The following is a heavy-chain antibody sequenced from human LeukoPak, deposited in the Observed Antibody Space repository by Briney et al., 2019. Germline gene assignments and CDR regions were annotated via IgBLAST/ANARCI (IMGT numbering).Heavy chain of an antibody. J-gene: IGHJ4*02. V-gene: IGHV4-31*03. Sequence: SQTLSLTCSVFGGPISSGDYYWSWIRQHPGKGLAWIGYIYYTGSTYYNPSLKSRLTISVDTSKNQFSLKLSSVTAADTAIYYCATRNSRDDYNYWGQGTLVTVSS. CDR3: ATRNSRDDYNY. D-gene: IGHD5-24*01. CDR2: IYYTGST. CDR1: GGPISSGDYY.